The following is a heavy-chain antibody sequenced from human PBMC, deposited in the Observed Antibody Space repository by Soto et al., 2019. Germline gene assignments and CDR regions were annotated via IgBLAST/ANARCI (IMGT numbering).Heavy chain of an antibody. CDR1: GFTFSSYA. CDR2: ISGSGGST. CDR3: AKDADYGSGSYYNYYYYYYMDV. Sequence: GGSLRLSCAASGFTFSSYAMSWVRQPPGKGREWISAISGSGGSTYYADSVMGRFTISRNNSKNTLYLQMNSLRAEDTAVYYCAKDADYGSGSYYNYYYYYYMDVWGKGTTVTVSS. V-gene: IGHV3-23*01. J-gene: IGHJ6*03. D-gene: IGHD3-10*01.